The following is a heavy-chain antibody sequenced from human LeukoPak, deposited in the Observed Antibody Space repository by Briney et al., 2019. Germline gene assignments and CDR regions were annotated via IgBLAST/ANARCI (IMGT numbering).Heavy chain of an antibody. D-gene: IGHD2-15*01. CDR2: INEDGSEP. CDR1: GITFSRNW. J-gene: IGHJ4*02. Sequence: PGGSLRLSCSASGITFSRNWMSWVRQVPGKGLEWVANINEDGSEPYYVDSVKGRFTISRDNAKSLLYLQLNSLRAEDTAVYYRARDSGGYDYWGQGTLVTVSS. V-gene: IGHV3-7*01. CDR3: ARDSGGYDY.